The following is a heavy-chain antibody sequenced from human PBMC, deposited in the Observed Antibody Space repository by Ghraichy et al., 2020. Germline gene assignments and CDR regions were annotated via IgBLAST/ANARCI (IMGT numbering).Heavy chain of an antibody. V-gene: IGHV4-59*01. Sequence: SQTLSLTCTVSGGSISSYYWSWIRQPPGKGLEWIGYIYYSGSTNYNPSLKSRVTISVDTSKNQFSLKLSSVTAADTAVYYCARDIAQCFDVWGKGTTVTVSS. CDR3: ARDIAQCFDV. D-gene: IGHD2-21*01. CDR1: GGSISSYY. J-gene: IGHJ6*04. CDR2: IYYSGST.